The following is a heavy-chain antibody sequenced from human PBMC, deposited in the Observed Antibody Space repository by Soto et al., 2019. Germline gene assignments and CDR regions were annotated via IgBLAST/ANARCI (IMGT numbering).Heavy chain of an antibody. J-gene: IGHJ1*01. V-gene: IGHV3-33*01. CDR1: GFTFSSYG. Sequence: QVQLVESGGGVVQPGRSLRLSCAASGFTFSSYGMHWVRQAPGKGLEWVAVIWYDGSNKYYADSAKGRFTISRDNSKNTLYRQMNSLRAEDTAVYYCARPAGGDTMPEGYWGQGPLVTVSS. CDR2: IWYDGSNK. D-gene: IGHD1-26*01. CDR3: ARPAGGDTMPEGY.